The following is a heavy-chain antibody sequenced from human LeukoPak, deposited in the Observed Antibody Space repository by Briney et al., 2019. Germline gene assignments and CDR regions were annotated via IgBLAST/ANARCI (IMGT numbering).Heavy chain of an antibody. Sequence: RASVKVSCKASGGTFSSYAISWVRQAPGQGLEWMGGIIPIFGTANYAQKFQGRVTITADESTSTAYMELSSLRSEDTAVYYCASKRGYSYGLDYWGQGTLVTVSS. J-gene: IGHJ4*02. D-gene: IGHD5-18*01. CDR2: IIPIFGTA. V-gene: IGHV1-69*13. CDR3: ASKRGYSYGLDY. CDR1: GGTFSSYA.